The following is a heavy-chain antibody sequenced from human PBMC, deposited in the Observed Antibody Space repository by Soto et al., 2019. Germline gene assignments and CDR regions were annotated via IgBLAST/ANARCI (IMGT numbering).Heavy chain of an antibody. CDR3: ARGGITMVRGVIYYYYMDV. V-gene: IGHV3-7*03. Sequence: GGSLRLSCAASGFTFSNAWMNWVRQAPGKGLEWVANIKQGGSKKYYVDSVKGRFTISRDNAKNSLYLQMNSLRAEDTAVYYCARGGITMVRGVIYYYYMDVWGKGTTVTVSS. D-gene: IGHD3-10*01. CDR2: IKQGGSKK. J-gene: IGHJ6*03. CDR1: GFTFSNAW.